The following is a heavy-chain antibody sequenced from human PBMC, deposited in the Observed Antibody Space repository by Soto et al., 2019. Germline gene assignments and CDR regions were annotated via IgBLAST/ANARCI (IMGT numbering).Heavy chain of an antibody. D-gene: IGHD1-1*01. CDR2: ISYDGINK. Sequence: QVQLVESGGGVVQPGGSLRLSFAASGFTFSNYPMHWVRQAPGKGLEWVAVISYDGINKFYADSAKGRFTISRDNSKKTLYLQMNSLRAEDTALYYCASGGGTIASHRYYFDCWGQGPLVTVSS. J-gene: IGHJ4*02. CDR3: ASGGGTIASHRYYFDC. CDR1: GFTFSNYP. V-gene: IGHV3-30-3*01.